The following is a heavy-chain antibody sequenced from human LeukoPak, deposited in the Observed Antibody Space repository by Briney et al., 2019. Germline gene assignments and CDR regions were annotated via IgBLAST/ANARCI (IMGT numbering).Heavy chain of an antibody. CDR3: ARERFLAEYYFDY. V-gene: IGHV4-59*01. Sequence: KPSETLSLTYTVSGGSISSYYWSWIRQPPGKGLEWIGYIYYSGSTNYNPSLKSRVTISVDTSKNQFSLKLSSVTAADTAVYYCARERFLAEYYFDYWGQGTLVTVSS. D-gene: IGHD3-3*01. CDR2: IYYSGST. CDR1: GGSISSYY. J-gene: IGHJ4*02.